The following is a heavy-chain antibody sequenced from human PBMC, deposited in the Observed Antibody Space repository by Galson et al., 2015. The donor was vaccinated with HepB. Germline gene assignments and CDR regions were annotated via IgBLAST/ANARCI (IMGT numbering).Heavy chain of an antibody. CDR2: ITPFNGNT. CDR1: GYTFTYRY. Sequence: SVKVSCKASGYTFTYRYLHWVRQAPGQALEWMGWITPFNGNTNYAQKFQDRVTITRDRSMSTAYMELSSLRSEDTAMYYCARSGSSGGKFDIWGQRTMVTVSS. CDR3: ARSGSSGGKFDI. J-gene: IGHJ3*02. D-gene: IGHD6-19*01. V-gene: IGHV1-45*02.